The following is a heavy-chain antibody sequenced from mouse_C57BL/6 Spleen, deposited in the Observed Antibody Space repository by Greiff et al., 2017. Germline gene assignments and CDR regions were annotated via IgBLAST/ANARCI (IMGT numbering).Heavy chain of an antibody. Sequence: VQLQQSGAELVRPGASVTLSCKASGYTFTDYEMHWVKQTPVHGLAWIGAIDPETGGTAYNQKFKGKAILTADKSSSTAYMELRSLTSEDSAVYYSTSEETYGNYGKFAYWGQGTLVTVSA. D-gene: IGHD2-1*01. CDR2: IDPETGGT. CDR1: GYTFTDYE. V-gene: IGHV1-15*01. J-gene: IGHJ3*01. CDR3: TSEETYGNYGKFAY.